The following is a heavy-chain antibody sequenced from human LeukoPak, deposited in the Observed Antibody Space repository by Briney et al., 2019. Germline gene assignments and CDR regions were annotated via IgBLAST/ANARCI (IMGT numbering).Heavy chain of an antibody. CDR3: ARRSNLRYFDWLPWAFDY. Sequence: SETLSLTCTVSGGSISSYYWSWIRQPPGKGLEWIGEINHSGSTNYNPSLKSRVTISVDTSKNQFSLKLSSVTAAGTAVYYCARRSNLRYFDWLPWAFDYWGQGTLVTVSS. CDR2: INHSGST. J-gene: IGHJ4*02. D-gene: IGHD3-9*01. CDR1: GGSISSYY. V-gene: IGHV4-34*01.